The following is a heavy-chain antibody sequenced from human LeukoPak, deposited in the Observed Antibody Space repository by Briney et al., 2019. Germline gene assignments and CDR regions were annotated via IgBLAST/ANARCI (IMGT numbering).Heavy chain of an antibody. CDR3: ARHVDIVATLIDY. Sequence: RALVKVSCKASGGTFSSYAISWVRQAPGQGLEWMGRIIPIFGTANYAQKFQGRVTITTDESTSTAYMELSSLRSEDTAVYYCARHVDIVATLIDYWGQGTLVTVSS. D-gene: IGHD5-12*01. J-gene: IGHJ4*02. V-gene: IGHV1-69*05. CDR1: GGTFSSYA. CDR2: IIPIFGTA.